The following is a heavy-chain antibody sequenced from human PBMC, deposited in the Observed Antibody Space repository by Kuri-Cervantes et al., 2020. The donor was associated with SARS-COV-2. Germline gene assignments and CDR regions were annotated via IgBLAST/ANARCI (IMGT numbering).Heavy chain of an antibody. Sequence: GGSLRLSCAVSGFASSNSAMSWVRQAPGKGLEWVSSISGSGVGTYYADSVKGRFTISRDNAKNSLYLQMNSPRAEDTAVYYCLRVFSSGSLIDYWGQGTLVTVSS. J-gene: IGHJ4*02. D-gene: IGHD1-26*01. CDR1: GFASSNSA. CDR3: LRVFSSGSLIDY. V-gene: IGHV3-23*01. CDR2: ISGSGVGT.